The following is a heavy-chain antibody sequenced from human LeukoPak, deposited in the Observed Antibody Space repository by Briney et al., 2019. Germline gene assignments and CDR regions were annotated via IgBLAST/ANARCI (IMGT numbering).Heavy chain of an antibody. D-gene: IGHD4-23*01. CDR1: GFTFSSYG. Sequence: PGGSLRLSCAASGFTFSSYGMHWVRQAPGKGLEWVAFIRYDGSNKYYADSVKGRFTISRDNSKNTLYLQMNSLRAEDTAVYYCAKDLILKGGNQPRDAFDIWGQGTMVTVSS. J-gene: IGHJ3*02. CDR3: AKDLILKGGNQPRDAFDI. CDR2: IRYDGSNK. V-gene: IGHV3-30*02.